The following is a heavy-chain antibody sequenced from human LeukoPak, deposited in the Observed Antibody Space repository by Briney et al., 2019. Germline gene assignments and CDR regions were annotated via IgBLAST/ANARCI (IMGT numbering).Heavy chain of an antibody. CDR2: ISGDGDSA. J-gene: IGHJ4*02. V-gene: IGHV3-43*02. Sequence: GGSLRLSCAASGFAFNDYAMHWVRQAPGKGLEWVTLISGDGDSAYYADSVKGRFTISRDNSKNSLYLQMNSLRTEDTALYYCAKDSLEAAGNFDYWGQGTLVTVSS. CDR3: AKDSLEAAGNFDY. D-gene: IGHD6-13*01. CDR1: GFAFNDYA.